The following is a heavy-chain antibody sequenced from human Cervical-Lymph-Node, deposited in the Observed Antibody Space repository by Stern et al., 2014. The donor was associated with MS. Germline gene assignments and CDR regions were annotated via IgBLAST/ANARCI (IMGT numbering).Heavy chain of an antibody. CDR2: ISATGNTI. Sequence: VQLVESGGGLVKPGRSLRLSCEASGFLFNNYYMNWIRQAPGKGLEWVSFISATGNTIYYADSVKGRFTISRDDAKNSIYLHMDSLRAEDTAVYYCARMDDSGYFDSWGQGTLVTVSS. J-gene: IGHJ4*02. CDR3: ARMDDSGYFDS. V-gene: IGHV3-11*01. CDR1: GFLFNNYY. D-gene: IGHD3-10*01.